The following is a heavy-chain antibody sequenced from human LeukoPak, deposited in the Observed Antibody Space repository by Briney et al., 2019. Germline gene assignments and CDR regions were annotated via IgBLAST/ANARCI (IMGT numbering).Heavy chain of an antibody. CDR1: GYTFTGYY. CDR2: IIPIFGTA. D-gene: IGHD2-2*01. CDR3: AREVRNIVVVPAAPSVEYNWFDP. Sequence: SVKVSCKASGYTFTGYYMHWVRQAPGQGLEWMGGIIPIFGTANYAQKFQGRVTITADESTSTAYMELSSLRSKDTAVYYCAREVRNIVVVPAAPSVEYNWFDPWGQGTLVTVSS. V-gene: IGHV1-69*13. J-gene: IGHJ5*02.